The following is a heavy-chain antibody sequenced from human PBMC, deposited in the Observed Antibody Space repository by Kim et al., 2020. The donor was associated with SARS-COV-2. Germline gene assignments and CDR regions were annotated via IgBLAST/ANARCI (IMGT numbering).Heavy chain of an antibody. J-gene: IGHJ3*02. V-gene: IGHV1-69*04. CDR3: ARPTQWLVEHDAFDI. D-gene: IGHD6-19*01. CDR1: GGTFSSYA. CDR2: IIPILGIA. Sequence: SVKVSCKASGGTFSSYAISWVRQAPGQGLEWMGRIIPILGIANYAQKFQGRVTITADKSTSTAYMELSSLRSEDTAVYYCARPTQWLVEHDAFDIWGQGTMVTVSS.